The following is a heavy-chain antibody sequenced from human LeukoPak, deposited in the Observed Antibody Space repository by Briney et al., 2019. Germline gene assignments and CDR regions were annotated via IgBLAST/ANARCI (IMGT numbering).Heavy chain of an antibody. V-gene: IGHV1-8*03. CDR2: MNPNSGNT. Sequence: ASVKVSCKASGGTFSSYAINWVRQATGQGLEWMGWMNPNSGNTGYAQKFQGRVTITRNTSISTAYMELSSLRSEDTAVYYCARGQGSSSSVSDWFDPWGQGTLVTVSS. D-gene: IGHD6-6*01. CDR1: GGTFSSYA. CDR3: ARGQGSSSSVSDWFDP. J-gene: IGHJ5*02.